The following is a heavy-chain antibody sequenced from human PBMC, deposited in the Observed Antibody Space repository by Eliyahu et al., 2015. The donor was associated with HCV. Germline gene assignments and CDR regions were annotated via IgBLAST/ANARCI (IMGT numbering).Heavy chain of an antibody. D-gene: IGHD3-22*01. CDR1: DYTFSSYW. CDR3: ARGGNYDSPAYFDY. V-gene: IGHV5-51*03. CDR2: IYPGDSDI. Sequence: EVQLVQSRAEVARPGKSLKISXQCSDYTFSSYWIAWVRQRPGRGLEWVAVIYPGDSDIKYSPSFQGRVTISADESVTTAYLQWSSLRASDSGFYYCARGGNYDSPAYFDYWGQGTLVTVSS. J-gene: IGHJ4*02.